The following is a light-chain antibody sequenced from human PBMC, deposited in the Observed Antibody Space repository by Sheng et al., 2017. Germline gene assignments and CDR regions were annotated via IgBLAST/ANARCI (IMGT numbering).Light chain of an antibody. CDR3: QQALSFPYT. CDR1: QSVGSN. Sequence: DIVMTQSPATLSVSPGEKTTLSCRASQSVGSNLAWFQQKPGQAPRLLIYGASTRATGVPARFSGSGSGTEFTLTISSLQPEDAATYFCQQALSFPYTFGQGTRLEIK. CDR2: GAS. J-gene: IGKJ2*01. V-gene: IGKV3-15*01.